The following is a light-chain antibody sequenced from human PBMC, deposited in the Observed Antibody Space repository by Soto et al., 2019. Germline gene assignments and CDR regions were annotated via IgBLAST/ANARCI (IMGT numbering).Light chain of an antibody. CDR1: QSISSW. CDR2: DAS. V-gene: IGKV1-5*01. CDR3: QQYNSYSRT. Sequence: DIQMTQSPSTLSASVGDRVTITCRASQSISSWLAWYQQKPGKAPKILIYDASSLESGVPSRFSGSGSGTEFNLTISRLQTDDCATYYCQQYNSYSRTFGPGTKVDIK. J-gene: IGKJ1*01.